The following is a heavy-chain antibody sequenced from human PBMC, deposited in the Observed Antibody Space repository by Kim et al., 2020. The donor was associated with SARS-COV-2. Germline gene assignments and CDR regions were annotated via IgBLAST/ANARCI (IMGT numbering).Heavy chain of an antibody. V-gene: IGHV4-59*01. CDR3: ARGTPMVRGVEFDY. J-gene: IGHJ4*02. CDR1: GGSISSYY. CDR2: IYYSGST. D-gene: IGHD3-10*01. Sequence: SETLSLTCTVSGGSISSYYWSWIRQPPGKGLEWIGYIYYSGSTNYNPSLKSRVTISVDTSKNQFSLKLSSVTAADTAVYYCARGTPMVRGVEFDYWGQGTLVTVSS.